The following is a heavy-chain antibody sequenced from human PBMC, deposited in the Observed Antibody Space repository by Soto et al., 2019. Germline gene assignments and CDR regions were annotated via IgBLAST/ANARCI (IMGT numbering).Heavy chain of an antibody. CDR1: GGSVSSGSYY. V-gene: IGHV4-61*01. CDR3: ARDAWQILYYGMDV. D-gene: IGHD5-12*01. J-gene: IGHJ6*02. CDR2: IYYSGST. Sequence: QVQLQESGPGLVKPSETLSLTCTVSGGSVSSGSYYWSWIRQPPGKGLELIGYIYYSGSTNYNPSLKSRVTISVDTSKNQFSLKLSSVTAADTAVYYCARDAWQILYYGMDVWGQGTTVTVSS.